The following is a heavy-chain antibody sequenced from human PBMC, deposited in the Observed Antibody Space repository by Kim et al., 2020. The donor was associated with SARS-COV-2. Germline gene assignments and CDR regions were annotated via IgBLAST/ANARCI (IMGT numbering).Heavy chain of an antibody. V-gene: IGHV3-11*05. CDR3: ARAGYGDYGYFDL. D-gene: IGHD4-17*01. CDR2: ISSSSSYT. CDR1: GFTFSDYY. J-gene: IGHJ2*01. Sequence: GGSLRLSCAASGFTFSDYYMSWIRQAPGKGLEWVSYISSSSSYTNYADSVKGRFTISRDNAKNSLYLQMNSLRAEDTAVYYCARAGYGDYGYFDLWGRGTLVTVSS.